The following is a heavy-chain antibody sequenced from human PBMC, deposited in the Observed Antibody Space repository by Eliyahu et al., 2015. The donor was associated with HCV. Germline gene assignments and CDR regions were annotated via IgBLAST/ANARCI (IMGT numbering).Heavy chain of an antibody. D-gene: IGHD2-15*01. Sequence: QVQLVESGGGVVQPGRSLRLSCAASGFTFRSYAMHWVRQAPGKGLGWVAIISYDGKNKDYADSVKGRFTISRDNSKDTLYLQMNSLRTEDTAVYYCARDNYPGYATSAGHWGQGTLVAVSS. CDR2: ISYDGKNK. V-gene: IGHV3-30*03. J-gene: IGHJ4*02. CDR3: ARDNYPGYATSAGH. CDR1: GFTFRSYA.